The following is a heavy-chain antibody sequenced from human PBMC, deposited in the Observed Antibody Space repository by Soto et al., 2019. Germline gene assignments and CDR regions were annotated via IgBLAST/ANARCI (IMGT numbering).Heavy chain of an antibody. V-gene: IGHV1-8*01. J-gene: IGHJ4*02. CDR3: VRGHRHSWIYTGDS. D-gene: IGHD2-2*03. Sequence: ASVKVSFKASGYTFTTYDIHWLRQVTGQGLERMGWMDPSSGNTGYAQKFQGRVSMTRSTSISTAYMELPTLTSQDTAVYFCVRGHRHSWIYTGDSWGQGTLVTVSS. CDR2: MDPSSGNT. CDR1: GYTFTTYD.